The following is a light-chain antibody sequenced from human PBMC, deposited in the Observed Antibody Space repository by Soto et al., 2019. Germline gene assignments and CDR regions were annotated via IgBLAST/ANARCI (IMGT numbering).Light chain of an antibody. CDR1: QSVLSSSNSRNY. CDR3: QQYYSSPPT. CDR2: WAS. J-gene: IGKJ1*01. V-gene: IGKV4-1*01. Sequence: DIVMTQSPDSLAVSLGERATFNCKSSQSVLSSSNSRNYLAWYQQKPRQPPKLLIYWASTRESGVPDRFSGSESGTDSTLLISNLQAENVAVYYYQQYYSSPPTFGQGTKVE.